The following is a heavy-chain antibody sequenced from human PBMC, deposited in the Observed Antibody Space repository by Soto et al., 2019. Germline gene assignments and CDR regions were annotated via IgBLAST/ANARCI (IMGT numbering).Heavy chain of an antibody. D-gene: IGHD3-22*01. CDR3: ARGPYYYDSSGYDDY. CDR1: GFTFSSYS. V-gene: IGHV3-48*02. Sequence: GGSLRLSCAASGFTFSSYSMNWVCQAPGKGLEWVSYISSSSSTIYYADSVKGRFTISRDNAKNSLYLQMNSLRDEDTAVYYCARGPYYYDSSGYDDYWGQGTLVTVSS. CDR2: ISSSSSTI. J-gene: IGHJ4*02.